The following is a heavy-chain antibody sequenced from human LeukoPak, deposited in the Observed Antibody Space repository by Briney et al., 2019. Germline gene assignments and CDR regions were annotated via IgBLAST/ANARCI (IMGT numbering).Heavy chain of an antibody. Sequence: GGSLRLSCAASGFTFSSYSMNWVRQAPGKGLEWVSSISSSSSYIYYADSVKGRFTISRDNAKNSLYLQMNSLRAEDTAVFYCARALRDIVVVPAAIDAFDYWGQGTLVTVSS. CDR2: ISSSSSYI. D-gene: IGHD2-2*01. V-gene: IGHV3-21*01. CDR1: GFTFSSYS. J-gene: IGHJ4*02. CDR3: ARALRDIVVVPAAIDAFDY.